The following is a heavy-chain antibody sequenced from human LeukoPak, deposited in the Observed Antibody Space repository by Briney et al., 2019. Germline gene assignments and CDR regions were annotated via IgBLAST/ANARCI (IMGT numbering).Heavy chain of an antibody. V-gene: IGHV3-48*04. CDR3: ATRRGYTYN. CDR2: ISSSGSTI. Sequence: PGGSLRLSCAASGFTFSSYSMNWVRQAPGKGLEWVSYISSSGSTIYYADSVKGRFTISRDNAKNSLYLQMTSLRAEDTAVYYCATRRGYTYNWGQGTLVTVSS. D-gene: IGHD5-18*01. J-gene: IGHJ4*02. CDR1: GFTFSSYS.